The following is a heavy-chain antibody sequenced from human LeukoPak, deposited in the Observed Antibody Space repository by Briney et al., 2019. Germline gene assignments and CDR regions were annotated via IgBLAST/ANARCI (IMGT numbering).Heavy chain of an antibody. D-gene: IGHD3-22*01. V-gene: IGHV2-5*01. J-gene: IGHJ5*02. CDR2: IYWNDDK. CDR1: WVSLSTGVVG. Sequence: ESGPTLVNPTQTLTLTCTFSWVSLSTGVVGVGWIRQPPAKALEWLALIYWNDDKRYSPSLRSRLTITKDTSKNQVVLTMTNMDPVDTATYYCAPVLDSSGYPNWFDPWGQGTLVTVSS. CDR3: APVLDSSGYPNWFDP.